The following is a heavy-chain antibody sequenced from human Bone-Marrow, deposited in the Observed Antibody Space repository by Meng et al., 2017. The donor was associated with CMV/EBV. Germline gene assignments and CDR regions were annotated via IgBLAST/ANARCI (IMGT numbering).Heavy chain of an antibody. CDR2: VIPILEIP. CDR1: GATFNNYM. CDR3: ARGRLPEYCTRTNCHHGEYFQE. Sequence: SVKVSCKAFGATFNNYMISWVRQAPGRGPEWMGGVIPILEIPNYAQKFQGRATITADKSTSTSYMELSSLTSEDTAVYYCARGRLPEYCTRTNCHHGEYFQEWGQGALVTVSS. V-gene: IGHV1-69*10. D-gene: IGHD2-2*01. J-gene: IGHJ1*01.